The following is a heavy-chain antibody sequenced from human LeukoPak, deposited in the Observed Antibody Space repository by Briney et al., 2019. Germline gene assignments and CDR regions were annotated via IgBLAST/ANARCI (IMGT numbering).Heavy chain of an antibody. D-gene: IGHD3-22*01. CDR2: FSGSSSTI. Sequence: HPGGSLRLSCAASGFTFSTYSMNWVRQAPGKGLEWVSYFSGSSSTIYYADSVKGRFTISRDNAKNSLYLQMNSLRAEDTAVYYCAREVYDSSGTGLDYWGQGTLVTVSS. CDR3: AREVYDSSGTGLDY. V-gene: IGHV3-48*04. J-gene: IGHJ4*02. CDR1: GFTFSTYS.